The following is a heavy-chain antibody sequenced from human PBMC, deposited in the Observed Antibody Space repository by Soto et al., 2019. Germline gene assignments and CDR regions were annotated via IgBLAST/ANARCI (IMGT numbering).Heavy chain of an antibody. CDR3: ARSPYSTSSGGDYYYGMDV. V-gene: IGHV5-51*01. CDR1: GYSFTSYW. CDR2: IYPGDSDT. J-gene: IGHJ6*02. Sequence: GESLKISCKGSGYSFTSYWIGWVRQMPGKGLEWMGSIYPGDSDTRYSPSFQGQVTISADRSINTAYLQWSSLKASDTAMYYCARSPYSTSSGGDYYYGMDVWGQGTTVTVS. D-gene: IGHD6-6*01.